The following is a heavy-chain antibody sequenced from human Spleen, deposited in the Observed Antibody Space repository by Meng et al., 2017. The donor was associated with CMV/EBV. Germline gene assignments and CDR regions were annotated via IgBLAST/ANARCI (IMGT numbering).Heavy chain of an antibody. Sequence: GESLKISCAASGFSFSDYFMIWIRQAPGMGLEWLSYISSSGNTIYYADSVKGRFTISRDSAKTSVYLQMNSLRDEDTAVYYCARGLGYCSSTSCYDGNWFDPWGQGTLVTVSS. CDR3: ARGLGYCSSTSCYDGNWFDP. J-gene: IGHJ5*02. CDR2: ISSSGNTI. CDR1: GFSFSDYF. D-gene: IGHD2-2*01. V-gene: IGHV3-11*04.